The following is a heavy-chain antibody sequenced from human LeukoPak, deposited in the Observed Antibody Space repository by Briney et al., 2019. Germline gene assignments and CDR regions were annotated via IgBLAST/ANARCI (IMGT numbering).Heavy chain of an antibody. CDR3: AREQRWSFDS. J-gene: IGHJ4*02. Sequence: PGESLRLSCAASGFTFSTYWMSWVRQAPGKGLEWVANINQDGGTEYYVDSVKGRFTIARDNARNSLYLQMNSLRADDTGIYYCAREQRWSFDSWGQGTLVTVSS. CDR1: GFTFSTYW. D-gene: IGHD4-23*01. V-gene: IGHV3-7*01. CDR2: INQDGGTE.